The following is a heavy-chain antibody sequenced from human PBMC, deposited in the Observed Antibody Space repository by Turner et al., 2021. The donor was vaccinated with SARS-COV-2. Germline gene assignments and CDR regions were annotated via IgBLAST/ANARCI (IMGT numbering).Heavy chain of an antibody. CDR2: KKQDGSEK. CDR3: ARTLWLVKGGIDY. J-gene: IGHJ4*02. Sequence: VQLVESGGGLVQPGVSLRLSCAASGFTFSSYWLSWVRQAQGKGLEWVANKKQDGSEKNYVDSVKGRYTITRDNDKKSLYLQMNSMRAEDTAVYYCARTLWLVKGGIDYWGQGTLVTVSS. V-gene: IGHV3-7*01. D-gene: IGHD6-19*01. CDR1: GFTFSSYW.